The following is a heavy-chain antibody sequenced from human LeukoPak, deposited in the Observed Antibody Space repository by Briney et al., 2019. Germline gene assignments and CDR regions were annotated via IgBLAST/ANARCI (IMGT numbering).Heavy chain of an antibody. J-gene: IGHJ3*02. CDR1: GYTLTELS. Sequence: GASVKVSCKVSGYTLTELSMHWVRQAPGKGLEWMGGFDPEDGETIYAQKFQGRVTMTEDTSTDTAYMELSGLRSEDTAVYYCATGYDSSGYYYVPDAFDIWGQGTMVTVSS. D-gene: IGHD3-22*01. CDR2: FDPEDGET. V-gene: IGHV1-24*01. CDR3: ATGYDSSGYYYVPDAFDI.